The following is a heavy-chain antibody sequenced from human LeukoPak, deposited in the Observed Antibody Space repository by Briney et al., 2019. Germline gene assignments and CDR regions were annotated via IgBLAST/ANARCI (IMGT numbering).Heavy chain of an antibody. J-gene: IGHJ4*02. CDR3: AKVSAYYYASGFDS. D-gene: IGHD3-10*01. CDR2: ISYDGSNK. CDR1: GFTFSSYA. Sequence: PGGSLRLSCAASGFTFSSYAMHWVRQAPGKGLEWVAVISYDGSNKYYADSVKGRFTISRDNSQNTLYLQMNSLRPEDTAVYYCAKVSAYYYASGFDSWGQGTLVTVSS. V-gene: IGHV3-30*04.